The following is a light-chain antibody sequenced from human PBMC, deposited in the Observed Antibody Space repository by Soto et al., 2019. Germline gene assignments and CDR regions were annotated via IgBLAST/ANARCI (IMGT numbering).Light chain of an antibody. V-gene: IGKV3-15*01. CDR2: GVS. CDR1: QSVNNN. J-gene: IGKJ4*01. Sequence: EKVMTQSPATLSGSPGERATLSCRASQSVNNNVAWYQQKPGQAPRLLIYGVSTRATGIPDRFSGSGFGTEFTLTISSLQSEDSAVYYCQQYNNWPPLTFGGGTKVEIK. CDR3: QQYNNWPPLT.